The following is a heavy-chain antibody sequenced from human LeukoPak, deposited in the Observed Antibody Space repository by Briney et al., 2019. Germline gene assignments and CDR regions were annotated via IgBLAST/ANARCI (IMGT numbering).Heavy chain of an antibody. V-gene: IGHV4-59*01. CDR2: IYYSGST. J-gene: IGHJ5*02. Sequence: SETLSLTCTVSGGSISSYYWSWIRQPPGKGLEWIGYIYYSGSTNYNPSLKSRVTISVDTSKNQFSLKLSSVTAADTAVYYCAGEMLLWFGELSYNWFDPWGQGTLVTVSS. D-gene: IGHD3-10*01. CDR3: AGEMLLWFGELSYNWFDP. CDR1: GGSISSYY.